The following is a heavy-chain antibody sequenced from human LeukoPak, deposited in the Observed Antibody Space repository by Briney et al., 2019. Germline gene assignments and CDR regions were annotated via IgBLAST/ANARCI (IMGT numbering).Heavy chain of an antibody. CDR3: ARGTKGYCSGASCYYIDY. D-gene: IGHD2-15*01. CDR1: GYTFTSYD. Sequence: GASVTVSCKASGYTFTSYDINWVRQAPGQGLEWXGWXNPNSGNTVYAEKLQGRVTITRNTSISTAYMELSSLRSEDTAVYYCARGTKGYCSGASCYYIDYWGQGALVTVSS. J-gene: IGHJ4*02. V-gene: IGHV1-8*01. CDR2: XNPNSGNT.